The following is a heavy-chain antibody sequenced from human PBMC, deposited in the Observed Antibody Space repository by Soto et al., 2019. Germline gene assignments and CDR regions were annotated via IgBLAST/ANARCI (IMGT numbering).Heavy chain of an antibody. J-gene: IGHJ4*02. CDR3: ARAAPRYCSGGSCYSGWDY. D-gene: IGHD2-15*01. CDR2: INHSGST. V-gene: IGHV4-34*01. Sequence: QVQLQQWGAELLKPSETLSLTCAVYGGSFSGYYWSWIRQPPGKGLEWIGEINHSGSTNYNPSLKSRVTISVDTSKNQFSLKLSSVTAADTAVYYCARAAPRYCSGGSCYSGWDYWGQGTLVTVSS. CDR1: GGSFSGYY.